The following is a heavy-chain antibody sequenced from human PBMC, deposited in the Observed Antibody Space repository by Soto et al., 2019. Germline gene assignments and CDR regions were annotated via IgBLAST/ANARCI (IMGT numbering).Heavy chain of an antibody. J-gene: IGHJ6*02. CDR3: ARLAPESSGWYHYYGMDV. CDR2: IYYSGST. D-gene: IGHD6-19*01. CDR1: GGSISSYC. V-gene: IGHV4-59*01. Sequence: SETLSLTCTVSGGSISSYCWSWIRQPPGKGLEWIGYIYYSGSTNYNPSLKSRVTISVDTSKNQFSLKLSSVTAADTAVYYCARLAPESSGWYHYYGMDVWGQGTTVTVSS.